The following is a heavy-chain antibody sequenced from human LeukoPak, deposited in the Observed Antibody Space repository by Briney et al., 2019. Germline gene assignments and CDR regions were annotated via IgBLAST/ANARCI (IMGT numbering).Heavy chain of an antibody. D-gene: IGHD3-9*01. CDR1: GFTFSDYY. Sequence: PGGSLRLSCAASGFTFSDYYTSWIRQAPGKGLEWVSYISSSSSYTNYADSVKGRFTISRDNAKNSLYLQMNSLRAEDTAVYYCAREDYDILTGSPYGMDVWGKGTTVTVSS. V-gene: IGHV3-11*06. J-gene: IGHJ6*04. CDR2: ISSSSSYT. CDR3: AREDYDILTGSPYGMDV.